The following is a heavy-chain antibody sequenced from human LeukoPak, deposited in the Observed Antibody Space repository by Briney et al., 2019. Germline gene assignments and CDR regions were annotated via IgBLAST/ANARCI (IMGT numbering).Heavy chain of an antibody. D-gene: IGHD3-16*02. CDR2: IYYSGST. CDR3: AREYYDYVWGSYRDFDY. V-gene: IGHV4-39*07. CDR1: GGSISSSSYS. Sequence: SETLSLTCTISGGSISSSSYSWGWIRQPPGKGLEWIGSIYYSGSTYYNPSLKSRVTISVDTSKNQFSLKLSSVTAADTAVYYCAREYYDYVWGSYRDFDYWGQGTLVTVSS. J-gene: IGHJ4*02.